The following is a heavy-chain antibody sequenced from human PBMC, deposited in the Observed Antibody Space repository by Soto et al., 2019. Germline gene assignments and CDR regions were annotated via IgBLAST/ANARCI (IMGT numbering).Heavy chain of an antibody. CDR2: IYYSGST. CDR3: ARSGYSYGPNPLLY. J-gene: IGHJ4*02. D-gene: IGHD5-18*01. CDR1: GGSISSGGYY. V-gene: IGHV4-31*03. Sequence: QVQLQESGPGLVKPSQTLSLTCTVSGGSISSGGYYWSWIRQHPGKGLEWIGYIYYSGSTYYNPSRNSRVTISVDTSKNRFSLKLSSVTAADTAVYYCARSGYSYGPNPLLYWGQGTLVTVSS.